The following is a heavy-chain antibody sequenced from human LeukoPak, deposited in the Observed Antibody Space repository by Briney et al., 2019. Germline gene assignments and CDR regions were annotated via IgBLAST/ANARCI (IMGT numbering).Heavy chain of an antibody. Sequence: GGSLRLSCAASGFIFSDYSMNWVRQAPGNGLEWISYVGIDSGNTKYADSVKGRFTISGDNAKKSLYLQMNSLRVEDTAVYYCARDYRFAFDNWGQGTLVTVSS. CDR3: ARDYRFAFDN. V-gene: IGHV3-21*05. CDR2: VGIDSGNT. J-gene: IGHJ4*02. CDR1: GFIFSDYS.